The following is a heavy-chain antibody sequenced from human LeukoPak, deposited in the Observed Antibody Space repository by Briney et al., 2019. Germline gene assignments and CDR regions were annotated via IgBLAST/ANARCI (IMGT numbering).Heavy chain of an antibody. V-gene: IGHV4-34*01. CDR3: ARDRHMVRGVILNKGDY. D-gene: IGHD3-10*01. Sequence: PSETLSLTCAVYGGSFSGYYWSWIRQPPGKGLEWIGEINHSGSTNYNPSLKSRVTISVDTSKNQFSLKLSSVTAADTAVYYCARDRHMVRGVILNKGDYWGQGTLVTVFS. J-gene: IGHJ4*02. CDR1: GGSFSGYY. CDR2: INHSGST.